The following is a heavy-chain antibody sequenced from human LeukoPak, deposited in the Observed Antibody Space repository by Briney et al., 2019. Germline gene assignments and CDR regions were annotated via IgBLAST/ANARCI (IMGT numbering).Heavy chain of an antibody. Sequence: SETLSLTCTVSGGSIDNYYWSWFRQPPGKTLEWIAYIYYLGTTNYNPSLKSRVTISVDRSNNQFPLKLTSVTAADTAVYYCARHSGYGDYPLDYWGQGMLVTVSS. CDR3: ARHSGYGDYPLDY. J-gene: IGHJ4*02. D-gene: IGHD4-17*01. V-gene: IGHV4-59*08. CDR2: IYYLGTT. CDR1: GGSIDNYY.